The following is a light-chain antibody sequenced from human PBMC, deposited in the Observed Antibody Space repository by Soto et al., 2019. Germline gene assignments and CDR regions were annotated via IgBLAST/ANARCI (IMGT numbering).Light chain of an antibody. CDR3: QQRSNWPPIT. Sequence: EIVVTHSAATLSLSPGERATLSCRASQSVSSYLAWYQQKSGQAPRLLIYDASNRATGIPARFSGSGSGTDFTLTISSLEPEDFAVYYCQQRSNWPPITFGQGTRLEI. V-gene: IGKV3-11*01. CDR1: QSVSSY. J-gene: IGKJ5*01. CDR2: DAS.